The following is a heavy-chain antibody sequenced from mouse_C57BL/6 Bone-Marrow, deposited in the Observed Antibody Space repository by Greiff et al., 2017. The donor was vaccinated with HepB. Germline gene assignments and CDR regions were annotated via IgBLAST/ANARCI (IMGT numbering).Heavy chain of an antibody. CDR3: AREYYGGSCGFAY. Sequence: QVQLQQSGAELARPGASVKLSCKASGYTFTSYGISWVKQRTGQGLEWIGEIYPRSGNTYYNEKFKGKATLTADKSSSTAYMELRSLTSEDSAVYFCAREYYGGSCGFAYWGQGTLVTVSA. V-gene: IGHV1-81*01. J-gene: IGHJ3*01. CDR2: IYPRSGNT. D-gene: IGHD1-1*01. CDR1: GYTFTSYG.